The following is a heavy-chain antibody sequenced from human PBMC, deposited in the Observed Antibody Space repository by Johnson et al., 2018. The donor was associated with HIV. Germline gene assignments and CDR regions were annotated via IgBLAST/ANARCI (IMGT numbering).Heavy chain of an antibody. CDR2: ISGSTGRT. CDR3: AKRGSGWPSDAFDI. CDR1: GFTFSSYA. D-gene: IGHD6-19*01. Sequence: VQLVESGGGLVQPGRSLSLSCAASGFTFSSYAMSWVRQTPGKGLEWVSLISGSTGRTNYADSVKGRFTISRDNSKNTLYLQMNSLRAEDTAVYYCAKRGSGWPSDAFDIWGQGTMVTVSS. V-gene: IGHV3-23*04. J-gene: IGHJ3*02.